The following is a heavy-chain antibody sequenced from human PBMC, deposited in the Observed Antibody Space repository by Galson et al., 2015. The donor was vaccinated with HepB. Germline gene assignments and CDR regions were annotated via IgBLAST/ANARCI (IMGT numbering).Heavy chain of an antibody. V-gene: IGHV3-23*01. J-gene: IGHJ6*02. CDR1: GSTFSSYA. D-gene: IGHD4-17*01. CDR3: AKTGDYELHSLGDSYSSSGMDV. Sequence: SLRLSCAASGSTFSSYAMSWVRQAPGKGLEWVSAISGSGGSTYYADSVKGRFTISRDNSKNTLYLQMNSLRAEDTAVYYCAKTGDYELHSLGDSYSSSGMDVCGQGTTVTVSS. CDR2: ISGSGGST.